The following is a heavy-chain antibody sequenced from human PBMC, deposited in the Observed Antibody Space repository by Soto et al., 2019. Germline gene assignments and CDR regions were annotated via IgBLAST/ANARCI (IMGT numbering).Heavy chain of an antibody. V-gene: IGHV3-30*03. CDR2: ISYDGSNK. CDR3: ATLYYDFWSGQTGFDY. Sequence: QVQLVESGGGVVQPGRSLRLSCAASGFTFSSYGMHWVRQAPGKGLEWVAVISYDGSNKYYADSVKGRFTISRDNSKNTLYLQMNSLRAEDTAVYYCATLYYDFWSGQTGFDYWCQGTLVTVSS. CDR1: GFTFSSYG. D-gene: IGHD3-3*01. J-gene: IGHJ4*02.